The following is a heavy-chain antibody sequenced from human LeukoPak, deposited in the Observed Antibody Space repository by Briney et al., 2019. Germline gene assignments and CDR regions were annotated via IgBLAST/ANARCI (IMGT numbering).Heavy chain of an antibody. CDR1: GFTFSSYS. CDR2: ISSSSSYI. J-gene: IGHJ4*02. V-gene: IGHV3-21*01. CDR3: ARDRKYSSSDFDY. Sequence: GGSLRLSCAASGFTFSSYSMNWVRQAPGKGLEWVSSISSSSSYIYYADSVKGRFTISRDSAKNSLYLQMNSLRAEDTAVYYCARDRKYSSSDFDYWGQGTLVTVSS. D-gene: IGHD6-6*01.